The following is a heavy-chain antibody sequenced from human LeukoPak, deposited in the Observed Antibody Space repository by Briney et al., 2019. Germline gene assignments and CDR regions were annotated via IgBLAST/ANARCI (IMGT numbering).Heavy chain of an antibody. Sequence: KPGASVKVSCKASGYTFTGYYMHWVRQAPGQGLEWMGWINPNSGDTNYGQKFQGRVTMTRDTSISTAYMELSRLRSDDTAVYYCARDLILGSSTSPIFDYWGQGTLVTVSS. CDR2: INPNSGDT. J-gene: IGHJ4*02. D-gene: IGHD2-2*01. CDR1: GYTFTGYY. CDR3: ARDLILGSSTSPIFDY. V-gene: IGHV1-2*02.